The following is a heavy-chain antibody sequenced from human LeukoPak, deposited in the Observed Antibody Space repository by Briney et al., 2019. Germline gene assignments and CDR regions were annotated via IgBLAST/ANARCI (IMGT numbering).Heavy chain of an antibody. CDR1: GFTFSSYW. D-gene: IGHD6-13*01. J-gene: IGHJ4*02. Sequence: GGSLRLSCAASGFTFSSYWMSWVRQAPGKGLEWVANIKQDGSEKYYVDSVKGRFTISRDNAKNSLYLQMNSLRAEDTAVYYCARLDSSSWSDFDYWGQGTLVTVSS. CDR3: ARLDSSSWSDFDY. CDR2: IKQDGSEK. V-gene: IGHV3-7*01.